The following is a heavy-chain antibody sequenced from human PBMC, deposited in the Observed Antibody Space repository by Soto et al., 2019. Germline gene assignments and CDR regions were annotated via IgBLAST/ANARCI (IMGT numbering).Heavy chain of an antibody. Sequence: QVQLQESGPGLVKPSETLSLTCTVSDGSISRYYWTWIRQPPGKGLEWIGNIYFSGSTYYNPTLKSRVTIPEDTSKTQFSLRLSSVTAADTAVYYCAGAFAGNGAYWYLDPWGRGTLVTVSS. CDR3: AGAFAGNGAYWYLDP. CDR1: DGSISRYY. V-gene: IGHV4-59*01. D-gene: IGHD2-8*01. CDR2: IYFSGST. J-gene: IGHJ2*01.